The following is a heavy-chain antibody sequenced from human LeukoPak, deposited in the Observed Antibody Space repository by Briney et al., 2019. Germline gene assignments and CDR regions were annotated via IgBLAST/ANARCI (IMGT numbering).Heavy chain of an antibody. J-gene: IGHJ4*02. CDR2: ISWRSSDI. V-gene: IGHV3-21*01. Sequence: GGSLRLSCVASGFTLSSYNMKWVRQAPGKRLEWVSSISWRSSDIEYADSVKGRFTISRDIDKKSLYLQMNSLRAEDTAVYYCARVYCSGGSCYGGIDYWGQGTLVTVSS. CDR3: ARVYCSGGSCYGGIDY. D-gene: IGHD2-15*01. CDR1: GFTLSSYN.